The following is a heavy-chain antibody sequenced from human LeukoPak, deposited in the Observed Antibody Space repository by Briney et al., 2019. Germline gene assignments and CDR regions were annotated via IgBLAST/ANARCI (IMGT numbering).Heavy chain of an antibody. CDR3: ARGVNRRYDILTGTFDY. J-gene: IGHJ4*02. V-gene: IGHV3-30*04. CDR2: ISYDGSNK. D-gene: IGHD3-9*01. CDR1: GFTFSSYA. Sequence: GGSLRLSCAASGFTFSSYAMHWVRQAPGKGLEWVAVISYDGSNKYYADSVKGRFTISRDNSKNTLYLQMNSLRAEDTAVYYCARGVNRRYDILTGTFDYWGQGTLVTVSS.